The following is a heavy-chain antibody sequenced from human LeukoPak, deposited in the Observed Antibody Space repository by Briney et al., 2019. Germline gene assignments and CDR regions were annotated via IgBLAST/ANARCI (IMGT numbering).Heavy chain of an antibody. CDR3: AREFSSAYFDY. CDR1: GGTFSDYA. V-gene: IGHV1-69*06. CDR2: TIPIFGTT. Sequence: SEKVSCKASGGTFSDYAVNWVRQAPGQGLEWMGGTIPIFGTTNYAQKFQGRVTITADKSTNIAYMELTSLKSEDTAVYYCAREFSSAYFDYWGQGTLVTVSS. J-gene: IGHJ4*02. D-gene: IGHD3-22*01.